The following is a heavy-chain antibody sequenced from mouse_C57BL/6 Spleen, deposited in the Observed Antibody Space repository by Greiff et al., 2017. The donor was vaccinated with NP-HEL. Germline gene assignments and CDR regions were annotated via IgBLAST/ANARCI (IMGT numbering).Heavy chain of an antibody. J-gene: IGHJ4*01. Sequence: QVHVKQSGPELVKPGASVKLSCKASGYTFTSYDINWVKQRPGQGLEWIGWIYPRDGSTKYNEKFKGKATLTVDTSSSTAYMELHSLTSEDSAVYFCARDDPYAMDYWGQGTSVTVSS. D-gene: IGHD2-3*01. CDR1: GYTFTSYD. CDR3: ARDDPYAMDY. CDR2: IYPRDGST. V-gene: IGHV1-85*01.